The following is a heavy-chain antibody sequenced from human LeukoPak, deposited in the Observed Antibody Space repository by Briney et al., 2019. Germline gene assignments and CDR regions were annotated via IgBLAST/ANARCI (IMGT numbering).Heavy chain of an antibody. CDR3: AKNGLRFLEWLSSFDY. CDR1: GFTFSSYA. V-gene: IGHV3-23*01. J-gene: IGHJ4*02. Sequence: GGSLRLSCAASGFTFSSYAMSWVRQAPGKGLEWVSAISGNGGSTYYADSVKGRFTISRDNSKNTLYLQMNSLRAEDTAVYYCAKNGLRFLEWLSSFDYWGQGTLVTVSS. D-gene: IGHD3-3*01. CDR2: ISGNGGST.